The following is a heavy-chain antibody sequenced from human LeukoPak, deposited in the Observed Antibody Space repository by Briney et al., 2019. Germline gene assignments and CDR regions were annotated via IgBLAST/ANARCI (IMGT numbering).Heavy chain of an antibody. D-gene: IGHD3-22*01. Sequence: GGSLRLSCAASAFTFSSYGMSWVRQAPGKGLEWVSVIYSGGNTYYTGSVKGRFTISRDNSKNTLYLQMNSLRAEDTAVYYCARDRLDYDSSGYYSVYWGQGTLVTVSS. V-gene: IGHV3-66*01. CDR3: ARDRLDYDSSGYYSVY. J-gene: IGHJ4*02. CDR2: IYSGGNT. CDR1: AFTFSSYG.